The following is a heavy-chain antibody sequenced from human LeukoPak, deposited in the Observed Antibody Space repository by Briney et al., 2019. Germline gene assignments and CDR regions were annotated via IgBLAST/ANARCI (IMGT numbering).Heavy chain of an antibody. CDR3: ARDQEAFDY. Sequence: ASVEVSCKASGYSFTSNYIHWVRQAPGQGLEWMGMIYPRDGSTSYAQKFQGRVTVTRDTSTSTVHMELSGLRSEDTAVYYCARDQEAFDYWGQGTLVTVSS. CDR1: GYSFTSNY. J-gene: IGHJ4*02. V-gene: IGHV1-46*01. CDR2: IYPRDGST.